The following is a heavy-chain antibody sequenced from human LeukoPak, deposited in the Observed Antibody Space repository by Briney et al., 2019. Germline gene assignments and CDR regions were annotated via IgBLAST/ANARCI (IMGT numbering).Heavy chain of an antibody. V-gene: IGHV3-15*01. CDR1: GGSFSGYY. CDR3: TTDPDYYDSTGYYSHY. J-gene: IGHJ4*02. Sequence: ETLSLTCAVYGGSFSGYYWSWVRQAPGKGLEWVGRIKSKTDGGTTDYAAPVKGRFTISRDDSKNTLYLQMNSLKTEDTAVYYCTTDPDYYDSTGYYSHYWGQGTLVTVSS. D-gene: IGHD3-22*01. CDR2: IKSKTDGGTT.